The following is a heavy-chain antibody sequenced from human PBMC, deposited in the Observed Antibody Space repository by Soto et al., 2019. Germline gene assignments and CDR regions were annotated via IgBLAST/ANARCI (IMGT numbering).Heavy chain of an antibody. Sequence: QITLKESGPTLVKPTHTLTLTCTFSGFSLSTSGVGVGWIRQPPGKALEGLALIYWDDDKRYSPSLKSRLTIPKEPSKNPMVLTMTNMDPVDTATYSCAHRPDYYSGMDVCGQGTTVTVSS. CDR1: GFSLSTSGVG. V-gene: IGHV2-5*02. CDR2: IYWDDDK. J-gene: IGHJ6*02. CDR3: AHRPDYYSGMDV.